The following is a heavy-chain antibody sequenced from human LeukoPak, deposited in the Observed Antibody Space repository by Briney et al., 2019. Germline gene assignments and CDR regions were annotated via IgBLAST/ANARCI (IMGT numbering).Heavy chain of an antibody. Sequence: GGSLRLSCAASGFTFSNYAMSWVRQAPGKGLEWVSAISGSGGSTYYADSVKGRFTISRDNSKNTLYLQMNSLRAEDTAVYYCAKAHGTAMVRPSPFDYWGQGTLVTVSS. CDR1: GFTFSNYA. CDR2: ISGSGGST. D-gene: IGHD5-18*01. J-gene: IGHJ4*02. V-gene: IGHV3-23*01. CDR3: AKAHGTAMVRPSPFDY.